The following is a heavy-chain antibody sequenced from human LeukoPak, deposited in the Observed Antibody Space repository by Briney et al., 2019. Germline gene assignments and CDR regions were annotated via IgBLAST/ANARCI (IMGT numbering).Heavy chain of an antibody. J-gene: IGHJ6*03. CDR2: IRTEAYDGAT. V-gene: IGHV3-49*04. CDR3: TRTFGYYYFYMDV. CDR1: GFTCGDYA. Sequence: GGSLRLSCAASGFTCGDYAMSWVRQAPGKGLEWVGFIRTEAYDGATDYGASVKGRFTISRDDSKNIAYLQMNSLNTEDTAVYYCTRTFGYYYFYMDVWGKGTTVIVSS. D-gene: IGHD3-16*01.